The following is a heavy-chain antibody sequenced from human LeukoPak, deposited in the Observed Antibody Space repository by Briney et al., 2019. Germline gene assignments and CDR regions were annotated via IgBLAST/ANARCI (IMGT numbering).Heavy chain of an antibody. D-gene: IGHD1-26*01. CDR1: GFTFDDYA. CDR3: AKANRVLTRRWELLGWFDP. J-gene: IGHJ5*02. V-gene: IGHV3-9*01. CDR2: ISWNSGSI. Sequence: GGPLRLSCAASGFTFDDYAMHWVRQAPGKGLEWVSGISWNSGSIGYADSVKGRFTISRDNAKNSLYLQMNSLRAEDTALYYCAKANRVLTRRWELLGWFDPWGQGTLVTVSS.